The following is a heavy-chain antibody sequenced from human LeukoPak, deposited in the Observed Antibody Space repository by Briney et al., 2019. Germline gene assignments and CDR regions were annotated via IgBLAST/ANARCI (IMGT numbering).Heavy chain of an antibody. CDR3: ARGRGSTSSYWFDP. CDR2: IYYTGST. J-gene: IGHJ5*02. V-gene: IGHV4-39*07. Sequence: SETLSLTCTVSGGSVNSASFYWGWFRQPPGKGLKWIGTIYYTGSTYYNPSLKSRATISVDTSKNRFSLKLSSVTAADTAVYYCARGRGSTSSYWFDPWGQGTLVTVSS. D-gene: IGHD2-2*01. CDR1: GGSVNSASFY.